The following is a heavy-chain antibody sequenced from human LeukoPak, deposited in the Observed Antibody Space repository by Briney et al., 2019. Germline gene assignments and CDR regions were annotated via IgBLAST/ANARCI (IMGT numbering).Heavy chain of an antibody. Sequence: SVKVSCKASGGTFSSYAISWVRQAPGQGLEWMGGIIPIFGTANYAQKFQGRVTITADESTSTAYMELSSLRSEDTAVYYCAREQTNSYDSSGYYYTCMDVWGQGTTVTVSS. D-gene: IGHD3-22*01. V-gene: IGHV1-69*13. CDR2: IIPIFGTA. CDR3: AREQTNSYDSSGYYYTCMDV. CDR1: GGTFSSYA. J-gene: IGHJ6*02.